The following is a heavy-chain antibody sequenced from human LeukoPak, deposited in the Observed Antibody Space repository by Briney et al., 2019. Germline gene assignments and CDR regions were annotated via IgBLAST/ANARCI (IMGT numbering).Heavy chain of an antibody. CDR1: GYTFTSYD. CDR2: MNPNSGNT. J-gene: IGHJ6*03. CDR3: ARGRLKPSYDFWSGYYGSFYYYYMDV. D-gene: IGHD3-3*01. Sequence: GASVKVSCKASGYTFTSYDINWVRQATGQGLEWMGWMNPNSGNTGYAQKFQGRVTITRNTSISTAYMELSSLRSEDTAVYYCARGRLKPSYDFWSGYYGSFYYYYMDVWGKGTTVTVSS. V-gene: IGHV1-8*03.